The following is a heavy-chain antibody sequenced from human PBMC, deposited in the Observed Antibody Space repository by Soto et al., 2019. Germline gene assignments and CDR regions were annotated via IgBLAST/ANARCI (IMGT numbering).Heavy chain of an antibody. CDR2: IYYSGST. Sequence: SETLSLTCTVSGGSISSGDYYWSWIRQPPGKGLEWIGYIYYSGSTYYNPSLKSRVTISVDTSKNQFSLKLSSVTAADTAVYYCAREGSRGNWFDPWGQGTLVTVSS. CDR1: GGSISSGDYY. J-gene: IGHJ5*02. D-gene: IGHD6-13*01. V-gene: IGHV4-30-4*01. CDR3: AREGSRGNWFDP.